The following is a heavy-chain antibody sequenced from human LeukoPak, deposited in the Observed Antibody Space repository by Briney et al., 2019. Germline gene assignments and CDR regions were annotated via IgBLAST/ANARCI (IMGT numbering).Heavy chain of an antibody. J-gene: IGHJ6*03. Sequence: ASVKVSCKASGYTFTGYYMHWVRQAPGQGLEWMGWINPNSGGTNYAQKFQGRVTMTRDTSISTAYMELSRLRSDDTAVYYCARVSSWYYYMDVWGKGTTVTVPS. V-gene: IGHV1-2*02. CDR3: ARVSSWYYYMDV. CDR1: GYTFTGYY. CDR2: INPNSGGT. D-gene: IGHD6-13*01.